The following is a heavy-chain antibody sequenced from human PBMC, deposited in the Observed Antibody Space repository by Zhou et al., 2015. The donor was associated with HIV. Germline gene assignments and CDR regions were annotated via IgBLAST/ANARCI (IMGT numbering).Heavy chain of an antibody. CDR3: ARDWVLYDSAGAGIDV. CDR2: IIPIFGTA. V-gene: IGHV1-69*06. Sequence: QMQLVQSGAEVKKPGSSVKVSCKASGGTFSSFGISWVRQAPGQGLQWMGGIIPIFGTATYAQKFQGRVSITADKSSSTAYMELSSLRSEDTALYYCARDWVLYDSAGAGIDVWGQGYNGHRLL. CDR1: GGTFSSFG. J-gene: IGHJ3*01. D-gene: IGHD3-22*01.